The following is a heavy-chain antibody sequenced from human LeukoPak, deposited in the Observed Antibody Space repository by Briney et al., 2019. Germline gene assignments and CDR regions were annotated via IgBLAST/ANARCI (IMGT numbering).Heavy chain of an antibody. CDR1: GGSLSSGGYY. J-gene: IGHJ4*02. CDR3: ARERNELASVD. CDR2: IYYSGRP. V-gene: IGHV4-31*03. Sequence: SQTLSLTCTVSGGSLSSGGYYWSWIRQHPGQGLEWIGYIYYSGRPYYNPSLKSRVTISLDTSKNQFSLKLSSVTAADTAVYYCARERNELASVDLGRGTLVTVSS. D-gene: IGHD5-12*01.